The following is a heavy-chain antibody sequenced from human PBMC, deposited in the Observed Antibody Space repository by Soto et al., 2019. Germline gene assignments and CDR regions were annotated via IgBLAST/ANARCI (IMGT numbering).Heavy chain of an antibody. D-gene: IGHD1-7*01. V-gene: IGHV3-23*01. CDR1: GFTFSSYA. J-gene: IGHJ4*02. Sequence: PGGSLRLSCAASGFTFSSYAMTWVREAPGKGLEWVSTISGSGGSTYYADSVKGRFTTSRDNAENSVYLQMNSLRAEDTAIYYCASKKPGTSHFVYWGQGTLVTVSS. CDR2: ISGSGGST. CDR3: ASKKPGTSHFVY.